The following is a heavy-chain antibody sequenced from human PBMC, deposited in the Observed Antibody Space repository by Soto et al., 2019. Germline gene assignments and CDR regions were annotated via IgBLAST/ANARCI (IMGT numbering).Heavy chain of an antibody. V-gene: IGHV1-8*01. CDR1: GYTSTSYD. Sequence: ASVKVSCKASGYTSTSYDINWVRQATGQGLEWMGWMNPNSGNTGYAQKFQGRVTMTRNTSISTAYMELSSLRSEDTAVYYCARGGAAAGNWDYYYYMDVWGKGTTVTVSS. CDR2: MNPNSGNT. J-gene: IGHJ6*03. D-gene: IGHD6-13*01. CDR3: ARGGAAAGNWDYYYYMDV.